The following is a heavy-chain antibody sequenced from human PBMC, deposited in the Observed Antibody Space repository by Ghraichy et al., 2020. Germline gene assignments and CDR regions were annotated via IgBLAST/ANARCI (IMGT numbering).Heavy chain of an antibody. Sequence: GGSLRLSCAVSGFSLSTYSMNWVRQAPGKGLEWVSYIGRGGTTKKYADSVKGRFTISRDSAKNSLYLQMDSLTDEDTAVYYCAGMDLATSWFDPWGQGTQGTVSS. CDR2: IGRGGTTK. CDR1: GFSLSTYS. V-gene: IGHV3-48*02. J-gene: IGHJ5*02. CDR3: AGMDLATSWFDP. D-gene: IGHD5-12*01.